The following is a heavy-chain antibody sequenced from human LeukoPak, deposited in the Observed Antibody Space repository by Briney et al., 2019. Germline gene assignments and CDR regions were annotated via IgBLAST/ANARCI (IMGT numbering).Heavy chain of an antibody. CDR2: INPNSGGT. V-gene: IGHV1-2*02. J-gene: IGHJ4*02. Sequence: ASVKVSCKASGYTFTDYYMHWVRQAPGQGLEWMGWINPNSGGTNYAQKFQGRVTMTKDTSISTVYMELTRLRSDDTAVYYCARGSGGRSTNRQRCRFFDFWGQGTLVTVSS. CDR1: GYTFTDYY. D-gene: IGHD2-15*01. CDR3: ARGSGGRSTNRQRCRFFDF.